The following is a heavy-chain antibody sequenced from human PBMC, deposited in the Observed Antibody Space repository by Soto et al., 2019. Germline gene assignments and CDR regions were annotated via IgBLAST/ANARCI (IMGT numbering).Heavy chain of an antibody. CDR3: AKEDSSSWHYYYGMDV. V-gene: IGHV3-30*18. CDR1: GCTFSSYG. Sequence: VQLVESGGGVVQAGRSMRLSCAASGCTFSSYGMNWVRQAPGKGLEWVAVISYDGSNKYYADSVKGRFTISRDSSKNMLYLQMNSLRAEDTAVYYCAKEDSSSWHYYYGMDVWGQGTTVTVSS. CDR2: ISYDGSNK. J-gene: IGHJ6*02. D-gene: IGHD6-13*01.